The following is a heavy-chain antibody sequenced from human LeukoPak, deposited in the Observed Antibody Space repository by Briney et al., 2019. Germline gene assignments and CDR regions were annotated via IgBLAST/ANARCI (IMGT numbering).Heavy chain of an antibody. J-gene: IGHJ4*02. CDR3: ARGEWELNFDY. Sequence: ASVKVSCKASGGTFSSYAISWVRQAPGQGLEWMGGIIPIFGTANYAQKFQGRVTITADESTSTAYMELSSLRSEDTAVYYCARGEWELNFDYWGQGTLVTVSS. V-gene: IGHV1-69*13. D-gene: IGHD1-26*01. CDR1: GGTFSSYA. CDR2: IIPIFGTA.